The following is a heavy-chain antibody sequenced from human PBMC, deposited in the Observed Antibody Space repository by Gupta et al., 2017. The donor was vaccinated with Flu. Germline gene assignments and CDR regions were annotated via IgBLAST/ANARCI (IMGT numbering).Heavy chain of an antibody. CDR3: GRTSGMSPTTSDI. D-gene: IGHD1-1*01. CDR2: VSAYTGKT. J-gene: IGHJ3*02. V-gene: IGHV1-18*01. Sequence: FTSFGFSWVRQAPGQGLDWMGWVSAYTGKTNYTQQFQGRVTMTTDTSTSTAYMELRSLRSDDTAVYYCGRTSGMSPTTSDIWGQGTLVTVSS. CDR1: FTSFG.